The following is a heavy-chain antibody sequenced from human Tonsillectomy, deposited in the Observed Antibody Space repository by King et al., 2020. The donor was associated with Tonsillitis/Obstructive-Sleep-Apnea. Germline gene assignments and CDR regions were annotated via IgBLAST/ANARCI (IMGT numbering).Heavy chain of an antibody. CDR2: INSDGSST. CDR1: GFTFSSYW. V-gene: IGHV3-74*01. J-gene: IGHJ4*02. CDR3: AGVVVAATLDY. D-gene: IGHD2-15*01. Sequence: VQLVESGGGLVQPGGSLRLSCAASGFTFSSYWMHWVRQAPGKGLVGVSRINSDGSSTSYADSVKGRFTIARDNAKNTLYLQMNSLRAEDTAVYYCAGVVVAATLDYWGQGTLVTVSS.